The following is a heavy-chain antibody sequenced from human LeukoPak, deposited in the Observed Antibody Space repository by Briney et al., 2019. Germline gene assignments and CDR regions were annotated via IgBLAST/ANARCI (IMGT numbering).Heavy chain of an antibody. Sequence: PSETLSLTCTFYGGSFGNYYWSWIRQPPGKGLEWIAEINQGGNTNYNPSLKSRVTISLDTSKNQFSLKLSSVSAADTAVYYCAIGPGGYYFDYWGQGTLVTVSS. V-gene: IGHV4-34*01. J-gene: IGHJ4*02. D-gene: IGHD3-3*01. CDR1: GGSFGNYY. CDR2: INQGGNT. CDR3: AIGPGGYYFDY.